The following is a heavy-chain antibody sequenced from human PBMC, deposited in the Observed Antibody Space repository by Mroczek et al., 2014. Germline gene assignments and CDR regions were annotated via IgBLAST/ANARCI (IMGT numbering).Heavy chain of an antibody. CDR1: GGSISSSSYY. CDR2: IYYSGST. J-gene: IGHJ4*02. Sequence: QVQLQQSGPGLVKPSETLSLTCTVSGGSISSSSYYWGWIRQPPGKGLEWIGSIYYSGSTYYNPSLKSRVTISVDTSKNQFSLKLSSVTAADTAVYYCARRPSIAVAAYDYWGQGTLVTVSS. D-gene: IGHD6-19*01. CDR3: ARRPSIAVAAYDY. V-gene: IGHV4-39*01.